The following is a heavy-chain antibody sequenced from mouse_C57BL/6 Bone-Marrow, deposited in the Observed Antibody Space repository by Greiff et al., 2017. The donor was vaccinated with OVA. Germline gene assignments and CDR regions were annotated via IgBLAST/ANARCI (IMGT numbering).Heavy chain of an antibody. V-gene: IGHV1-80*01. CDR3: ARSPYYYGSSYVWYFDV. Sequence: QVQLKQSGAELVKPGASVKISCKASGYAFSSYWMNWVKQRPGKGLEWIGQIYPGDGDTNYNGKFKGKATLTADKSSSTAYMQLSSLTSEDSAVYFCARSPYYYGSSYVWYFDVWGTGTTVTVSS. CDR2: IYPGDGDT. CDR1: GYAFSSYW. J-gene: IGHJ1*03. D-gene: IGHD1-1*01.